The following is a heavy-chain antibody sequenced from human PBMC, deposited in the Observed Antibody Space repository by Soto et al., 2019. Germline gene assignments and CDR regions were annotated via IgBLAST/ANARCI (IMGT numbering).Heavy chain of an antibody. V-gene: IGHV4-34*01. CDR1: GGSFSGYY. CDR2: INISGST. CDR3: ARRAGDSSGRRWFDP. Sequence: SETLSLTCAVYGGSFSGYYWSWIRQPPGKGLEWIGEINISGSTTYNPSLKSRLTISVDTSTNQFSLKLSSVTAADTAVYYCARRAGDSSGRRWFDPWGQGSLVTVSS. J-gene: IGHJ5*02. D-gene: IGHD6-19*01.